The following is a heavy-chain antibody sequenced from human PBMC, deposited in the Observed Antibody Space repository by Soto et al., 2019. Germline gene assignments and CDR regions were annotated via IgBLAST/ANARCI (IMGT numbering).Heavy chain of an antibody. CDR2: IYHSGST. D-gene: IGHD6-19*01. CDR3: ARDVGGWAEADV. V-gene: IGHV4-30-2*01. J-gene: IGHJ6*02. CDR1: CGSIISGGYS. Sequence: PSETLSLTCAFSCGSIISGGYSWSWIRQPPGKGLEWIGYIYHSGSTYYNPSLKSRVTISVDRSKNQFSLKLSSVTAADTAVYYCARDVGGWAEADVWGQGTTVTVSS.